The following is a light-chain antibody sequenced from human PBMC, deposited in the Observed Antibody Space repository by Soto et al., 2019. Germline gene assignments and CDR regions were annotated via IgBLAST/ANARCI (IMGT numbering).Light chain of an antibody. CDR3: QQYHILPWT. V-gene: IGKV4-1*01. Sequence: DIVMTQSPDSLAVSLGERATINCKSSPNVLYSSNNKNYLAWYQQKPGQPPKLLIYWASTRESGVPDRFSGSGSGTDFTLTISSLQAEDVAVYYCQQYHILPWTFGQGTKVEIK. J-gene: IGKJ1*01. CDR1: PNVLYSSNNKNY. CDR2: WAS.